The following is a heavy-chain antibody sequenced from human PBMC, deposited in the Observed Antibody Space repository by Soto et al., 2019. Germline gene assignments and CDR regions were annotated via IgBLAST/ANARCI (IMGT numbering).Heavy chain of an antibody. V-gene: IGHV3-23*01. J-gene: IGHJ4*02. Sequence: PGGSLRLSCVASGFRFSSYAMSWVRQAPGEGLEWVSVISGRDGSTYYADFVKGRFTISRDDSRNTLYLQMHSLRAEDTAVYYCARDRERDAWYEDYWGQGTLVTVS. CDR3: ARDRERDAWYEDY. CDR2: ISGRDGST. CDR1: GFRFSSYA. D-gene: IGHD6-13*01.